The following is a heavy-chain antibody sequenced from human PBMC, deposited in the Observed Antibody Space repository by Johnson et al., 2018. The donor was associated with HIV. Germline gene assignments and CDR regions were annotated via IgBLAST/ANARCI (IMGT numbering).Heavy chain of an antibody. CDR1: GFIFSSYW. D-gene: IGHD2-15*01. V-gene: IGHV3-7*03. Sequence: VQLVDSWGGLVQPGGSLRLSCAASGFIFSSYWMTWVRQAPGKGLEWVANIKEDGGEKNYVDSVKGRFTISRDNAKNSLYLQMNSLRAEDTAVYYCAREEGGSRPFDIWGQGTMVTVSS. J-gene: IGHJ3*02. CDR3: AREEGGSRPFDI. CDR2: IKEDGGEK.